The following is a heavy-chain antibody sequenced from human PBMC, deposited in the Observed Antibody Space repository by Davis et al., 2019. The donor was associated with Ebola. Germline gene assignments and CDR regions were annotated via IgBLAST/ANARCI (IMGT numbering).Heavy chain of an antibody. CDR3: ARKHSGQIRWEYYYYYGMDV. CDR2: IYHSGST. CDR1: GGSISSSNW. J-gene: IGHJ6*02. D-gene: IGHD6-19*01. Sequence: SETLPLTCAVSGGSISSSNWWSWVRPPPGKGLEWIGEIYHSGSTNYNPSLKSRVTISADKSKNQFSLKLSSVTAADTAVYYCARKHSGQIRWEYYYYYGMDVWGQGTTVTVSS. V-gene: IGHV4-4*02.